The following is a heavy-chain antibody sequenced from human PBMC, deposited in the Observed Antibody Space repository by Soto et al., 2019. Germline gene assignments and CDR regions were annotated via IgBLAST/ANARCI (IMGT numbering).Heavy chain of an antibody. CDR2: IDWDDDK. CDR1: GFSISTRGMC. D-gene: IGHD4-4*01. J-gene: IGHJ4*02. V-gene: IGHV2-70*11. CDR3: VRMRNYTYFDY. Sequence: PTLVNPTETFTLTCTFSGFSISTRGMCVSWIRQPPGKALEWLARIDWDDDKYYSPSLKTRLTISKDTSKNQVVFTLTNMEAVDTSTYYCVRMRNYTYFDYWGQGVLVTVSS.